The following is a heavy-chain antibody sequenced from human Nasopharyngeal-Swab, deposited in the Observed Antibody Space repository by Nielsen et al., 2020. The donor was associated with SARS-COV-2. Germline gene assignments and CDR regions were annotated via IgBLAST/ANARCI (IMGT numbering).Heavy chain of an antibody. CDR1: GFTFSSYS. CDR2: ISGSGGST. D-gene: IGHD6-13*01. J-gene: IGHJ4*02. V-gene: IGHV3-23*01. Sequence: GESLKISCAASGFTFSSYSMNWVRQAPGKGLEWVSAISGSGGSTYYADSVKGRFTISRDNSKNTLYLQMNSLRAEDTAVYYCAKDFQYSSSWQDYFDYWGQGTLVTVSS. CDR3: AKDFQYSSSWQDYFDY.